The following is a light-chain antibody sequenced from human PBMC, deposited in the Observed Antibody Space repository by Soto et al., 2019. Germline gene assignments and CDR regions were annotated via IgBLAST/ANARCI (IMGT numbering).Light chain of an antibody. Sequence: EIVLTQSPATLSLSPGDRATLSCRASQSVRSYLAWYQQKPGQAPRLLIYDVSNRATGIPARFSGSGSGTDFTLTISSLEPEDFVVYYCQQRSNWPITFGQGTRLEIK. CDR3: QQRSNWPIT. J-gene: IGKJ5*01. CDR1: QSVRSY. CDR2: DVS. V-gene: IGKV3-11*01.